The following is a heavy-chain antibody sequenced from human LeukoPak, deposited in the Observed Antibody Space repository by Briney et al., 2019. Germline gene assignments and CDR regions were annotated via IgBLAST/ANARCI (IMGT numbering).Heavy chain of an antibody. V-gene: IGHV3-48*02. D-gene: IGHD3-10*01. CDR3: ARDRAYAFDN. J-gene: IGHJ3*02. CDR1: GFTFSSYS. CDR2: INIISSEI. Sequence: GESLRLSCAASGFTFSSYSMNWVRQAPGKGLEWVSYINIISSEIYYGDSVKGRFTISTDNAKNSVYLQMNSLRDEDTAVYYCARDRAYAFDNWGQGTMVTVSS.